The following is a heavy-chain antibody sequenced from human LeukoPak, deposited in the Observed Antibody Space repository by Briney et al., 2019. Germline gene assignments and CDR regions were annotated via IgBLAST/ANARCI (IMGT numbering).Heavy chain of an antibody. CDR3: ARDTYSSSWYSGGYYYYYGMDV. J-gene: IGHJ6*02. CDR2: IYSGGST. Sequence: GGSLRLSCAASGFTVSSNYMSWVRQATGKGLEWVSVIYSGGSTYYADSVKGRFTISRDNSKNTLYLQMNSLRAEDTAVYYCARDTYSSSWYSGGYYYYYGMDVWGQGTTVTVSS. V-gene: IGHV3-53*01. D-gene: IGHD6-13*01. CDR1: GFTVSSNY.